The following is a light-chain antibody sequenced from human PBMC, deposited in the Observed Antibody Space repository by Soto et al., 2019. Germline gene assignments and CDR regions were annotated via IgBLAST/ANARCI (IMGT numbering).Light chain of an antibody. CDR3: SSYTSIRSLYV. Sequence: QSALTQPASVSGSPGQSITISCTGASSDVGGYDYVSWYQQHPGKAPKLMIYEVSNRPSGVSNRFSGSKSGNTASLTISGLQAEDEAHYYCSSYTSIRSLYVFGTGTKVTVL. CDR1: SSDVGGYDY. V-gene: IGLV2-14*01. CDR2: EVS. J-gene: IGLJ1*01.